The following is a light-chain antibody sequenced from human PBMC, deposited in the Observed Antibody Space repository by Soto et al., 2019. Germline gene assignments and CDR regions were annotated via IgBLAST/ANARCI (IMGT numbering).Light chain of an antibody. CDR3: EAWDDSLNGVV. CDR1: SSNIGSNT. J-gene: IGLJ2*01. V-gene: IGLV1-44*01. CDR2: TNN. Sequence: QSVLTQPPSASGTPGQRVTISCSGSSSNIGSNTVSWYQQLPGTAPKLIIYTNNQRPSGVPDRFSGSKSGTSASLAISGLQSEDEADYYCEAWDDSLNGVVFGGGTKVTVL.